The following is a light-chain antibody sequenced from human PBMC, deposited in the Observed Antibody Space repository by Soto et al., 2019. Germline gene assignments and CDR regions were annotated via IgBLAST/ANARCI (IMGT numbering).Light chain of an antibody. CDR3: HQHNNWSSWT. Sequence: TVMTQSPATLAVSPGESATRSCRASQSVSNRYLAWHQQQPGQAPRLLIYDASTRATGVPATFSGSGSGTEFTLPTSSLQPPDFAVYYCHQHNNWSSWTFGKGTKVDI. CDR2: DAS. CDR1: QSVSNRY. V-gene: IGKV3-15*01. J-gene: IGKJ1*01.